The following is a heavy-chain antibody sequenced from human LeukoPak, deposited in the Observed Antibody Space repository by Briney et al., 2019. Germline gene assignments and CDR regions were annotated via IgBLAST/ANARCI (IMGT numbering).Heavy chain of an antibody. CDR2: IYPGDSDT. Sequence: GESLKISCKSSGYSFSSYWIGWVRQRPGKGLEWMGIIYPGDSDTRYSPSFRGQVTISADKSINTAYLQWRSLKASDTAMYYCARSGVPGAMTWFDPWGQGTLVTVSS. J-gene: IGHJ5*02. D-gene: IGHD2-2*01. V-gene: IGHV5-51*01. CDR3: ARSGVPGAMTWFDP. CDR1: GYSFSSYW.